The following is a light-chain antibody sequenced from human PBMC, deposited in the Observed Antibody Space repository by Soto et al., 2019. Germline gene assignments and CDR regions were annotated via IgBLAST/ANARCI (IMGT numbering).Light chain of an antibody. Sequence: QSALTQPASVSGSPGQSITISCTGTSRDVGGYNYVSWYQQHPGKAPKLMIYEVSNRPSGVSNRFSGSKSGNTASLTISGLQAEDEADYYCGSYTSSSTLVFGGGTQLTVL. V-gene: IGLV2-14*01. J-gene: IGLJ2*01. CDR1: SRDVGGYNY. CDR3: GSYTSSSTLV. CDR2: EVS.